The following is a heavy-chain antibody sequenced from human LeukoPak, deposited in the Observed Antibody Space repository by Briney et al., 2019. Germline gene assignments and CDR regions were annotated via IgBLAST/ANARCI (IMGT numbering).Heavy chain of an antibody. CDR1: GFTFSNAW. J-gene: IGHJ4*02. CDR3: ARGPKTSFDC. V-gene: IGHV3-48*01. CDR2: ISSNGSTI. Sequence: GGSLRLSCAASGFTFSNAWMSWVRQAPGKGLEWISYISSNGSTIYYAASVKGRFTISRDSAKNSLYLQMNGLRAEDTAIYYCARGPKTSFDCWGQGTLVTVSS.